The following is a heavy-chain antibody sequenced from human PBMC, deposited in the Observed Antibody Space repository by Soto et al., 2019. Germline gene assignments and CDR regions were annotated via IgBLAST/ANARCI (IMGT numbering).Heavy chain of an antibody. D-gene: IGHD3-22*01. CDR3: ARDWGNYYDSSGYINY. V-gene: IGHV3-7*01. J-gene: IGHJ4*02. CDR1: GFTFSSYW. Sequence: PGGSLRLSCAASGFTFSSYWMSWVRQAPGKGLEWVANIKQDGSEKYYVDSVKGRFAISRDNAKNSLYLQMNSLRAEDTAVYYCARDWGNYYDSSGYINYWGQGTLVTVSS. CDR2: IKQDGSEK.